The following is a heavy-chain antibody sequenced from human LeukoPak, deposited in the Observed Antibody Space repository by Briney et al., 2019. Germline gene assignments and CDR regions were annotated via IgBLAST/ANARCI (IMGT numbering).Heavy chain of an antibody. V-gene: IGHV1-18*01. J-gene: IGHJ4*02. CDR3: ARGLWLGALDY. Sequence: ASVRVSCKASGYTFINFGINWVRQTPGQGLKWMGWISAYSGNTNYAQKFQDRATMTTDPSTDTAYLEVRSLTSEDTAVYYSARGLWLGALDYWGQGTLVTVSS. D-gene: IGHD6-19*01. CDR1: GYTFINFG. CDR2: ISAYSGNT.